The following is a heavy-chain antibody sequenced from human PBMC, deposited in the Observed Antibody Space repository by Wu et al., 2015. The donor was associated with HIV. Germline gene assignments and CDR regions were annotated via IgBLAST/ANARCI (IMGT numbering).Heavy chain of an antibody. D-gene: IGHD6-13*01. CDR1: GYTFTGYY. V-gene: IGHV1-2*02. J-gene: IGHJ4*02. CDR3: ARARGXAAGMGLDY. CDR2: INPNSGGT. Sequence: QVQLVQSGAEVKKPGASVKVSCKASGYTFTGYYMHWVRQAPGQGLEWMGWINPNSGGTSYAQKFQGRVTMTRDTSINTDYMELNSLISDDTAVYYCARARGXAAGMGLDYWGQGKLVTVSS.